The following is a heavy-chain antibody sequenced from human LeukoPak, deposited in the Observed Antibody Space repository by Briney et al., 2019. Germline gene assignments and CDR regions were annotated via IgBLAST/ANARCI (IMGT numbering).Heavy chain of an antibody. CDR1: GGSISSSSYY. CDR2: IYYSGST. CDR3: ARPPYYDFWSGYPPYYYYYMGV. D-gene: IGHD3-3*01. Sequence: SETLSLTCTVSGGSISSSSYYWGWIRQPPGKGLEWIGSIYYSGSTYYNPSLKSRVTISVDTSKNQFSLKLSSVTAADTAVYYCARPPYYDFWSGYPPYYYYYMGVWGKGTTVTVSS. J-gene: IGHJ6*03. V-gene: IGHV4-39*01.